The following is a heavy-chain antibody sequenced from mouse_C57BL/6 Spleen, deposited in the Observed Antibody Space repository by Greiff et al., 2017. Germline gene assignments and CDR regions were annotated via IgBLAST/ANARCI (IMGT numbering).Heavy chain of an antibody. Sequence: DVQLVESGGGLVKPGGSLKLSCAASGFTFSDYGMHWVRQAPEKGLEWVAYISSGSSTIYYADTVKGRFTISRDNAKNTLFLKMTSLRSEDTAMYYGTSGYAMDYWGQGTSVTVSS. CDR1: GFTFSDYG. J-gene: IGHJ4*01. CDR2: ISSGSSTI. V-gene: IGHV5-17*01. CDR3: TSGYAMDY.